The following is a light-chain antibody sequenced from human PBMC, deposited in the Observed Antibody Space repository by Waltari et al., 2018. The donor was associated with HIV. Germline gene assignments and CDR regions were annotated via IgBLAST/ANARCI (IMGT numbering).Light chain of an antibody. CDR2: RNN. Sequence: QSVLTQPPSASGTPGQRVTISCSGSRSNIGSNHVYWYQQIPGTAPNPLIYRNNQRPSGVPDRFSGSKSGTSASLAISGLRSEDEADYYCATWDDSLSGWVFGGGTKLTVL. CDR1: RSNIGSNH. V-gene: IGLV1-47*01. J-gene: IGLJ3*02. CDR3: ATWDDSLSGWV.